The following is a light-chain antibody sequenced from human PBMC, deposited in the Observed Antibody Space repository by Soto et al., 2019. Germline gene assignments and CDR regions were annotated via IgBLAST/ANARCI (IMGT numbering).Light chain of an antibody. J-gene: IGKJ1*01. V-gene: IGKV3-20*01. CDR2: GAS. CDR3: HHYGTTPPWT. CDR1: QRVSSTY. Sequence: VLTQSPGTLSLSPGEQATLSCRASQRVSSTYLAWYQQRPGQAPRLLVYGASSRATGIPDRFSGGGSGTDVTLTISRLEPEDFAVYYCHHYGTTPPWTFGQGTKVEIK.